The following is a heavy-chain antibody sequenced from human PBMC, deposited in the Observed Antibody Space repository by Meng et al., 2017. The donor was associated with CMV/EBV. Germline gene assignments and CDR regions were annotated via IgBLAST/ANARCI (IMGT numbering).Heavy chain of an antibody. D-gene: IGHD3-9*01. Sequence: GGSLRLSCAASGFTFSSYEMNWVRQAPGKGLEWVSYISSSGSTIYYADSVKGRFTISRDNAKNSLYLQMNSLRAEDTAVYYCAREDDILTGDYYYYYGMDVWGQETTVTVSS. CDR2: ISSSGSTI. CDR3: AREDDILTGDYYYYYGMDV. J-gene: IGHJ6*02. V-gene: IGHV3-48*03. CDR1: GFTFSSYE.